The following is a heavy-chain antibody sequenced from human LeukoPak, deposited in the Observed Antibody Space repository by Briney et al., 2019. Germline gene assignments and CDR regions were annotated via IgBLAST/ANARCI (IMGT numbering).Heavy chain of an antibody. J-gene: IGHJ5*02. CDR2: INPSGSST. V-gene: IGHV1-46*01. Sequence: GASVTVSCTASGYIFTAHYLHWARQAPGQGLEWMGLINPSGSSTLYAQKFQGRVTMTRDTSTNTDYMELSSLRSEDTAVYYCARDNSYSDSSWWFDPWGQGTLVTVSS. CDR1: GYIFTAHY. CDR3: ARDNSYSDSSWWFDP. D-gene: IGHD1-26*01.